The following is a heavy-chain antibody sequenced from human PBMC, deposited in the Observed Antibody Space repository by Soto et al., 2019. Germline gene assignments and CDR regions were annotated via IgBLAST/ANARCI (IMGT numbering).Heavy chain of an antibody. J-gene: IGHJ4*02. V-gene: IGHV6-1*01. D-gene: IGHD2-15*01. CDR2: TYYRSNWRH. Sequence: PSQTLSLTCAISGDSVSSNTAAWNWIRSSPSRGLEWLGRTYYRSNWRHDYAVSVKSRITVNPDTLKNHFSLQLNSVTPDDTAVYCCARRVDCSGFDLWGQVPLGNVSS. CDR1: GDSVSSNTAA. CDR3: ARRVDCSGFDL.